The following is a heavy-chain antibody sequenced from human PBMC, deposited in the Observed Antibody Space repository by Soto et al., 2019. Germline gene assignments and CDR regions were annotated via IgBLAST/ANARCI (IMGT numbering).Heavy chain of an antibody. CDR1: GGSISSGGYS. Sequence: PSETLSLTCAVSGGSISSGGYSWSWIRQPPGKGLEWIGYIYHSGSTYYNPSLKSRVTISVDRSKNQFSLKLSSVTAADTAVYYCARVSTSPGYDFWSGYYYYYYGMDVWGQGTTVTVS. CDR2: IYHSGST. V-gene: IGHV4-30-2*01. J-gene: IGHJ6*02. D-gene: IGHD3-3*01. CDR3: ARVSTSPGYDFWSGYYYYYYGMDV.